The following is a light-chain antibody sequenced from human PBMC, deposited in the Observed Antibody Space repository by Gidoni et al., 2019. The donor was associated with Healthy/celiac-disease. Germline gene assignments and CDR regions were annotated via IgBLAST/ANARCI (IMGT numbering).Light chain of an antibody. J-gene: IGLJ2*01. CDR2: GNS. CDR3: QSYDSSLSGSDVV. Sequence: QSVLTQPPSVSVAPGQRVTISCTGSSSNIGAGYDVHWYQQLPGTAPKLLLYGNSNRPSGVPDRFSGSKSGTSASLAITGLQAEDEADYYCQSYDSSLSGSDVVFGGGTKLTVL. V-gene: IGLV1-40*01. CDR1: SSNIGAGYD.